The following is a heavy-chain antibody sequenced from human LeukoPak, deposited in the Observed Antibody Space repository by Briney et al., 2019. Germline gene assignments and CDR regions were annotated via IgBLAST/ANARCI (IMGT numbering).Heavy chain of an antibody. CDR3: GRTSSGGSCYLDY. J-gene: IGHJ4*02. Sequence: NPGGSLRLSCAASGFTFSDYYMSWIRQAPGKGLEWVSYISSSGSTIYYADSVKGRFTISRDNDKNSLYLQMNSLRAEDTAVYYCGRTSSGGSCYLDYWGQGTLVTVSS. V-gene: IGHV3-11*04. D-gene: IGHD2-15*01. CDR1: GFTFSDYY. CDR2: ISSSGSTI.